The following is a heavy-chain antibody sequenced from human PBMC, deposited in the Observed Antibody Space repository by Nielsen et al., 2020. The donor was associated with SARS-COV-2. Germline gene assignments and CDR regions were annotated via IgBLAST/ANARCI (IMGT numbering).Heavy chain of an antibody. D-gene: IGHD3-22*01. CDR2: ISGNGGST. CDR3: VRVRDDGYYYDTGPFDY. V-gene: IGHV3-23*01. J-gene: IGHJ4*02. CDR1: GFTFRNYG. Sequence: GGSLRLSCAASGFTFRNYGMHWVRQAPGKGLEWVSGISGNGGSTYYTDSVKGRFTISRDNAENTVYLEMNSLTADDTAVYYCVRVRDDGYYYDTGPFDYWGQGTLVTVSS.